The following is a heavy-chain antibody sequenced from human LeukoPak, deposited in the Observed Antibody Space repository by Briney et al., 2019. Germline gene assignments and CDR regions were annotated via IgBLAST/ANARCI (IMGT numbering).Heavy chain of an antibody. J-gene: IGHJ5*02. Sequence: GGSLRLSCAASGFTFSSYAMSWVRQAPGKGLEWVSGISGSGGSTYYADSVKGWFTISRDNSKNTLYLQMNSLRAEDTAVYYCAKGRGNDSPWGFDPWGQGTLVTVSS. CDR2: ISGSGGST. CDR3: AKGRGNDSPWGFDP. CDR1: GFTFSSYA. D-gene: IGHD3-22*01. V-gene: IGHV3-23*01.